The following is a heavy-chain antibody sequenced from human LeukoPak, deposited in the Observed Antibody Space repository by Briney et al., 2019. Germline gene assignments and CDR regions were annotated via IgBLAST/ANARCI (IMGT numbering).Heavy chain of an antibody. CDR1: GLTFNNQD. Sequence: PGGSLRLSCVASGLTFNNQDMHWVRQSAGKGLEWVSAIGVDDDTYYSASVKGRFTISGENARNSLYLQMNSLRAEDTAVYYCARERTRGCNGDICLDGFDIWGRGTKVTVSS. J-gene: IGHJ3*02. CDR2: IGVDDDT. CDR3: ARERTRGCNGDICLDGFDI. V-gene: IGHV3-13*01. D-gene: IGHD2-15*01.